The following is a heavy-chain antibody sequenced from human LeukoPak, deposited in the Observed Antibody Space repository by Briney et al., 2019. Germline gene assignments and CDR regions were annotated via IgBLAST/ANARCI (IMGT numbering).Heavy chain of an antibody. CDR1: GFTFSSYA. V-gene: IGHV3-23*01. CDR2: ISGSGGST. Sequence: GGSLRLSCAASGFTFSSYAMSWVRQAPGKGLEWVSVISGSGGSTYYADSVKGRFTISRDNSKNTLYLQMNSLRAEDTAVYYCARERYGDYYFDYWGQGTLVTVSS. J-gene: IGHJ4*02. CDR3: ARERYGDYYFDY. D-gene: IGHD4-17*01.